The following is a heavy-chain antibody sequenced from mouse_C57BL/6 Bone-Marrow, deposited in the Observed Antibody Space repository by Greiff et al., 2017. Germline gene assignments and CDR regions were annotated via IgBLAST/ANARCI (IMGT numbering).Heavy chain of an antibody. V-gene: IGHV1-19*01. CDR3: ASYYFDY. Sequence: EVQLQQSGPVLVKPGASVKMSCKASGYTFTDYSMNWVKQRPGKSLEWIGFINPYNGGTSYNQKFKGKATLTVDKSSSTAYMELNSLTSEDSAVYNCASYYFDYWGQGTTLTVAA. CDR1: GYTFTDYS. CDR2: INPYNGGT. J-gene: IGHJ2*01.